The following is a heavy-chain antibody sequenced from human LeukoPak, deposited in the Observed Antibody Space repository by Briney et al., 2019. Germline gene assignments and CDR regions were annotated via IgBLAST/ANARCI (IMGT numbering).Heavy chain of an antibody. J-gene: IGHJ4*02. V-gene: IGHV3-30*12. CDR3: ARVVPAAKTIDY. CDR2: IWYDGSNK. CDR1: GFTFSSYG. D-gene: IGHD2-2*01. Sequence: GRSLRLSCAASGFTFSSYGMHWVRQAPGKGLEWVAVIWYDGSNKYYADSVKGRFTISRDNSKNTLYLQMNSLRAEDTAVYYCARVVPAAKTIDYWGQGTLVTVSS.